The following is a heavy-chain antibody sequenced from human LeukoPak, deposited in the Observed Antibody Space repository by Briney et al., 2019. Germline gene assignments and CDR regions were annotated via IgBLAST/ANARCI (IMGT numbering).Heavy chain of an antibody. Sequence: LRLSCAASGFTFSNYAMHGVRQAPGKGLEWVAVISYDGSNKYYADSVKGRFTISRDNSKNPLYLQMNSLRAEDTAVYYCAREGDSSSFDYWGQGTLVTVSS. CDR2: ISYDGSNK. CDR1: GFTFSNYA. V-gene: IGHV3-30-3*01. CDR3: AREGDSSSFDY. J-gene: IGHJ4*02. D-gene: IGHD6-13*01.